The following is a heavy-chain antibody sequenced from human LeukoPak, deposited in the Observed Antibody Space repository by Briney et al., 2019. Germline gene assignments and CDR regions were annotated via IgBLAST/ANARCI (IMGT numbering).Heavy chain of an antibody. CDR3: AKDRRITMAGTVDYFDY. Sequence: GGSLRLSCAGSGFTFSSYAMNWVRQAPGKGLEWLSAITATGGSTYYSDSVKGRFTISRDNSRNTLYLQMNSLRAEDTAVYYCAKDRRITMAGTVDYFDYWGQGTLVTVSS. CDR2: ITATGGST. CDR1: GFTFSSYA. D-gene: IGHD6-19*01. J-gene: IGHJ4*02. V-gene: IGHV3-23*01.